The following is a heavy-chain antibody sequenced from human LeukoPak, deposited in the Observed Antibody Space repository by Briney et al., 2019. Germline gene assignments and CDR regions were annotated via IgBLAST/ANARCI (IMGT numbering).Heavy chain of an antibody. CDR1: GGSSSSSRYY. Sequence: SETLSLTCTFSGGSSSSSRYYWGWIRQPPGKGLEWIGSIYYSGSTYYNPSLKSRVTISVDTSKNQFSLKLSSVTAADTAVYYCARHPYQLLWLSWFDPWGQGTLVTVSS. D-gene: IGHD2-2*01. J-gene: IGHJ5*02. CDR2: IYYSGST. V-gene: IGHV4-39*01. CDR3: ARHPYQLLWLSWFDP.